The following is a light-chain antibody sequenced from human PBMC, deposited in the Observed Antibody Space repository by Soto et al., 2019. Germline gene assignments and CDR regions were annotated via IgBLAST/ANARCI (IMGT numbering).Light chain of an antibody. J-gene: IGKJ3*01. CDR3: HQCGTTPPFT. CDR2: STS. Sequence: EIVLTQSPGTLSLSPGERATLSCWASESVSSSYLAWYQQKPGQAPRLLIHSTSTRAPDIPDRFSGSGSGTHFTLTLSRLEPEDCAVYYCHQCGTTPPFTFGPGTRVDIK. CDR1: ESVSSSY. V-gene: IGKV3-20*01.